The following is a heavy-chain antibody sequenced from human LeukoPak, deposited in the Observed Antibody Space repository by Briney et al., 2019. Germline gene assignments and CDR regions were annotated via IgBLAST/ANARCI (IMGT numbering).Heavy chain of an antibody. D-gene: IGHD2-8*01. CDR2: IYYSGST. CDR1: GGSISSYY. J-gene: IGHJ3*02. CDR3: ARQLYPADAFAI. Sequence: SETLSLTCTVSGGSISSYYWSWIRQPPGKGLEWIGYIYYSGSTNYNPSLKSRVTISVDTSKNQFSLKLSSVTAADTAVYYCARQLYPADAFAIWGQGTMVTVSS. V-gene: IGHV4-59*08.